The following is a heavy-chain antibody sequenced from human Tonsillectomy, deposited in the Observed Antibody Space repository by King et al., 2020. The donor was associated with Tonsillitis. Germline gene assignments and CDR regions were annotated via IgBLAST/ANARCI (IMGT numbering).Heavy chain of an antibody. Sequence: VQLVESGGGLVQPGGSLKLSCAASGFTFSGSAMHWVRQASGKGLEWVGRIRSKTNSYATAYVASVKGRFTISRDDSKNTAYLQMNSLKTEDTAGYYCTRPTGDYDILTGSANWFDPWGQGTLVTVSS. CDR1: GFTFSGSA. CDR2: IRSKTNSYAT. D-gene: IGHD3-9*01. V-gene: IGHV3-73*02. J-gene: IGHJ5*02. CDR3: TRPTGDYDILTGSANWFDP.